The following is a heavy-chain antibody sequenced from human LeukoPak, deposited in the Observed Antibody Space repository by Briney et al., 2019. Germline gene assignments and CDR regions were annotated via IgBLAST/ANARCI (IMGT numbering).Heavy chain of an antibody. CDR1: GYTFTSYG. V-gene: IGHV1-18*01. J-gene: IGHJ4*02. D-gene: IGHD6-13*01. Sequence: ASVKVSCKASGYTFTSYGISWVRQAPGQGLEWMGWISAYNGNTNYAQKLQGRVTMTTDTSTSTAHMELRSLRSDDTAVYYCARFLSSSWQKSDYWGQGTLVTVSP. CDR3: ARFLSSSWQKSDY. CDR2: ISAYNGNT.